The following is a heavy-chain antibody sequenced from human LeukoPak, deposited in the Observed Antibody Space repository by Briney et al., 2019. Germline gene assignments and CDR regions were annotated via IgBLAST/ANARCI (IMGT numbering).Heavy chain of an antibody. J-gene: IGHJ4*02. Sequence: PGGSLRLSCAASGFTFSRYAMHWVRQAPGKGLEWVAGTSYDGSSKYYADSVKGRFNISRDNSKNTLDLQMNSLRFDDTSVYYCASSDILTGYYENWGQGTLVTVSS. CDR1: GFTFSRYA. CDR3: ASSDILTGYYEN. V-gene: IGHV3-30*04. CDR2: TSYDGSSK. D-gene: IGHD3-9*01.